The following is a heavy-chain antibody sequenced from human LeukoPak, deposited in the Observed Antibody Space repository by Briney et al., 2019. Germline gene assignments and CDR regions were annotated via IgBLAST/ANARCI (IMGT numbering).Heavy chain of an antibody. V-gene: IGHV3-23*01. CDR3: ARDRNYYDSSGYRRVDY. D-gene: IGHD3-22*01. J-gene: IGHJ4*02. CDR1: GFTFSSYA. Sequence: GGSLRLSCAASGFTFSSYAMSWVRQAPGKGLEWVSAISGSGGSTYYADSVKGRFTISGDNSKNTLYLQMNSLRAEDTAVYYCARDRNYYDSSGYRRVDYWGQGTLVTVSS. CDR2: ISGSGGST.